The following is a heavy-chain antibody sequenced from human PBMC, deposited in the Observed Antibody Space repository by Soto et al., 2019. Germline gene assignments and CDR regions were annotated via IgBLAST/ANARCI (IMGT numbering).Heavy chain of an antibody. CDR3: ARDYYSSFNWGTTYYYGMDV. J-gene: IGHJ6*02. Sequence: SETLSLTCTVSGGSISSSSYYWGWIRQPPGKGLEWIGSIYYSGSTYYNPSLKSRVTISVDTSKNQFSLKLSSVTAADTAVYYCARDYYSSFNWGTTYYYGMDVWGQGTTVT. CDR2: IYYSGST. V-gene: IGHV4-39*01. D-gene: IGHD6-6*01. CDR1: GGSISSSSYY.